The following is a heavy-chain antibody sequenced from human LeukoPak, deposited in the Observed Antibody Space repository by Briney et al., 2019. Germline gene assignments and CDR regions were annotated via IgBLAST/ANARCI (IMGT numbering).Heavy chain of an antibody. J-gene: IGHJ4*02. Sequence: SETLSLTCAVYGGSFSGYYWSWIRQPPGKGLEWIGEINHGGSTNYNPSLKSRVTISVDTSKNQFSLKLSSVTAADTAVYYCARGAHDNAFDYWGQGTLVTVSS. CDR3: ARGAHDNAFDY. CDR2: INHGGST. V-gene: IGHV4-34*01. CDR1: GGSFSGYY. D-gene: IGHD3-16*01.